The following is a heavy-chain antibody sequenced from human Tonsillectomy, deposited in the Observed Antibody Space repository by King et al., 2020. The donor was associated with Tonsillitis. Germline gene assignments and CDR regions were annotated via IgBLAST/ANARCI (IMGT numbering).Heavy chain of an antibody. D-gene: IGHD4-17*01. J-gene: IGHJ3*02. CDR1: GYSCNGDY. CDR3: ARTTVTEAFDI. Sequence: VQLVQSGAEVKKPGASVKVSCKASGYSCNGDYMHWVRQAPGQGLEGMGWSNPNSGGTKYAKKVQGRVTMTRDTSISTAYLELSRLRSDDTAIYYCARTTVTEAFDIWGQGTFVTVSS. CDR2: SNPNSGGT. V-gene: IGHV1-2*02.